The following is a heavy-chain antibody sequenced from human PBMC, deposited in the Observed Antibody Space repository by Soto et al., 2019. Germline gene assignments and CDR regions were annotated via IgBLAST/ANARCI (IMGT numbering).Heavy chain of an antibody. CDR2: INNDGSDT. J-gene: IGHJ4*02. Sequence: EVHLVESGGGLVQPGGSLRLSCAASGFTVRYYWLHWVRQVPGRGPVWVSGINNDGSDTFYADFVEGRFTISRDNAKNTVYLQMDSMRAEDTAVYYCGSLFEFWGQGTLVTVPS. CDR1: GFTVRYYW. V-gene: IGHV3-74*01. CDR3: GSLFEF.